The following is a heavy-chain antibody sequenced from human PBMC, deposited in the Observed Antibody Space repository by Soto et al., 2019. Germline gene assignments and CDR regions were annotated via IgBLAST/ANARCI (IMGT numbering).Heavy chain of an antibody. CDR1: GFTFSSYS. CDR3: ARTGNTNAFDI. D-gene: IGHD3-3*01. CDR2: IGSRSSYI. Sequence: GGSLRLSCAAFGFTFSSYSLNWVRQAPGKGLEWVSCIGSRSSYIFYADSVKGRFTISRDNAKNSLYLQMNSLRAEDTAVYYCARTGNTNAFDIWGQGTMVNVSS. J-gene: IGHJ3*02. V-gene: IGHV3-21*01.